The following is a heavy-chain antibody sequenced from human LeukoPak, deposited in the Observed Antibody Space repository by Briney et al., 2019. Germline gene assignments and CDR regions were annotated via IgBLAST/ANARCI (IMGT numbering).Heavy chain of an antibody. V-gene: IGHV3-7*01. CDR2: MKEDGSDE. CDR1: DFSFSLST. J-gene: IGHJ4*02. Sequence: PGGSLRLSCAVSDFSFSLSTMSWVRQAAGKGLEWVAKMKEDGSDEKYVDSVKGRFTISRDNAKNSLYLQMNSLRHEDTAVYYCARDSGITGTTDYWGQGTLVTVSS. D-gene: IGHD1-7*01. CDR3: ARDSGITGTTDY.